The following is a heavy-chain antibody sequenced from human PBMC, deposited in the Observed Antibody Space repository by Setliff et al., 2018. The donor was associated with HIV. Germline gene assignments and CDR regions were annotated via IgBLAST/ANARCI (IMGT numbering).Heavy chain of an antibody. CDR3: ARQGNWEFDY. V-gene: IGHV3-21*01. J-gene: IGHJ4*02. CDR1: GFTFSSYA. D-gene: IGHD7-27*01. CDR2: ITSGSTYV. Sequence: GGSLRLSCAASGFTFSSYAMSWVRQAPGKGLEWVSSITSGSTYVNYADSVKGRFSISRDNSENSLYLQMISLRAEDTALYYCARQGNWEFDYWGQGTLVTVSS.